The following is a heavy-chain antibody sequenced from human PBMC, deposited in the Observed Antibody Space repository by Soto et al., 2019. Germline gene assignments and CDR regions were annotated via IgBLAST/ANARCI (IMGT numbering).Heavy chain of an antibody. J-gene: IGHJ4*02. Sequence: ETLSLTCAVYGGSFSGFYWSWIRQPPGKGLEWIGEVSHSGSTNYNPSLKSRVTISADTSKNQFFLKLTSVTAADTAVYYCARARFYSDSSGYYSTFDYWGQGTVVTVSS. CDR3: ARARFYSDSSGYYSTFDY. V-gene: IGHV4-34*01. D-gene: IGHD3-22*01. CDR2: VSHSGST. CDR1: GGSFSGFY.